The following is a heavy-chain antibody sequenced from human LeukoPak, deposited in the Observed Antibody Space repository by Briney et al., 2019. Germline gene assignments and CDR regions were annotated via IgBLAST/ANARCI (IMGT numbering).Heavy chain of an antibody. D-gene: IGHD4-17*01. Sequence: SETLSLTCAVSGGSISSGGYSWSWIRQPPGKGLEWIGYIYHSGSTYYNPSLKSRVTISVDRSKNQFSLKLSSVTAADTAVYYCARYSDDYGHLFDYWGQGTLVTVSS. CDR1: GGSISSGGYS. J-gene: IGHJ4*02. CDR2: IYHSGST. CDR3: ARYSDDYGHLFDY. V-gene: IGHV4-30-2*01.